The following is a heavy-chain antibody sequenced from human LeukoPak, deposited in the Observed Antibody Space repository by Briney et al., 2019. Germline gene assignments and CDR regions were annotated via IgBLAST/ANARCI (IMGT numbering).Heavy chain of an antibody. V-gene: IGHV3-9*01. J-gene: IGHJ5*02. CDR3: ARGTVTTLVSWFDP. CDR2: TSWNSGSI. Sequence: QPGRSLRLSCAASGFTFDDYAMHWVRQAPGKGLEWVSGTSWNSGSIGYADSVKGRFTISRDNAKNSLYLQMNSLRAEDTAVYYCARGTVTTLVSWFDPWGQGTLVTVSS. D-gene: IGHD4-11*01. CDR1: GFTFDDYA.